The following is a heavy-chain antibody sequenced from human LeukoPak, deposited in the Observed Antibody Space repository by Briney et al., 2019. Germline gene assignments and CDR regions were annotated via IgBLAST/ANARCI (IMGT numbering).Heavy chain of an antibody. CDR1: GGSVSSYY. CDR3: ARHGYSSGSLAWFDP. V-gene: IGHV4-59*02. D-gene: IGHD6-19*01. CDR2: IYYSGST. J-gene: IGHJ5*02. Sequence: SETLSLTCSVSGGSVSSYYWSWIRQPPGKGLEWIGYIYYSGSTNYNPSLKSRVTISVDTSKNQFSLKLSSVTAADTAVYYCARHGYSSGSLAWFDPWGQGTQVTVSS.